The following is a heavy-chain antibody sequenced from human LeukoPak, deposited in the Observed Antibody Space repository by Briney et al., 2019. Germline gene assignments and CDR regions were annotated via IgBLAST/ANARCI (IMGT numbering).Heavy chain of an antibody. V-gene: IGHV4-59*01. CDR2: IYYSGST. CDR3: ARDVGYYFAY. CDR1: GCSISSYY. Sequence: SETLSLTCTVSGCSISSYYCSWIRQPPGKGLEWIGYIYYSGSTTYNPSLKSRVTISLHTSQNQFSLKLSSLTAADTAVYSCARDVGYYFAYWGQGTLVTVSS. J-gene: IGHJ4*02.